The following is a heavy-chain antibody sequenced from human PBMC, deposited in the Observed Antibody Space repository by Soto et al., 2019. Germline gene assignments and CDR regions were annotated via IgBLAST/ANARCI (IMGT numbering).Heavy chain of an antibody. CDR1: GDSISSSSYY. J-gene: IGHJ4*02. V-gene: IGHV2-70*11. CDR3: ARKRFNGRYFDY. CDR2: IDWDDDK. Sequence: TLSLTCTVSGDSISSSSYYWGWIRQPPGKALEWLARIDWDDDKYYSTSLKTRLTIFKDTSKNQVVLTMSNMDPVDTATYYCARKRFNGRYFDYWGQGTLVTVSS. D-gene: IGHD1-26*01.